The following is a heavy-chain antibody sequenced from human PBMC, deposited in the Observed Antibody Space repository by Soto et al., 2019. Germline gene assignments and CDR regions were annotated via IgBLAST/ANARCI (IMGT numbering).Heavy chain of an antibody. V-gene: IGHV4-61*01. CDR3: ARIVVGATVDL. CDR2: ISYTGDT. CDR1: GDSVSSDRYF. D-gene: IGHD1-26*01. J-gene: IGHJ5*02. Sequence: SETLSLTCSVSGDSVSSDRYFWTWIRQPPGKGLEWIAYISYTGDTNYNPSLKSRVTIPVDTSRNQFSLTLTSVTAADTAVYFCARIVVGATVDLWGQGSLVTVSS.